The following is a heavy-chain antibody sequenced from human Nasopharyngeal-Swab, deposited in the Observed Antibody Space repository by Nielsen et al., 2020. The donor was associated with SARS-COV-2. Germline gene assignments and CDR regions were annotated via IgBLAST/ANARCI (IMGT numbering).Heavy chain of an antibody. V-gene: IGHV3-21*01. Sequence: GESLKISCAASGFTFSSYSMNWVRQAPGKGLEWVSSISSSSSYMYYADSVKGRFTISRDNAKNSVYLQMNSLRAEGTAVYYCVRDRLNGGGMDVWGQGTTVTVSS. CDR1: GFTFSSYS. CDR3: VRDRLNGGGMDV. J-gene: IGHJ6*02. CDR2: ISSSSSYM. D-gene: IGHD3-9*01.